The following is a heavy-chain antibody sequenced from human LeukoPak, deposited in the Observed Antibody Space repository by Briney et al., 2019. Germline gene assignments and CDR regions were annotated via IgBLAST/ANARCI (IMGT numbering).Heavy chain of an antibody. J-gene: IGHJ3*02. CDR2: MNPNSGNT. CDR1: GYTFTSYD. D-gene: IGHD2-21*01. CDR3: ATRARYSEFVPGAFDI. Sequence: GASVKVSCKASGYTFTSYDINWVRQATGQGLEWMGWMNPNSGNTGYAQKFQGRVTMTRNTSISTAYMELSSLRSEDTAVYYCATRARYSEFVPGAFDIWGQGTMVTVSS. V-gene: IGHV1-8*02.